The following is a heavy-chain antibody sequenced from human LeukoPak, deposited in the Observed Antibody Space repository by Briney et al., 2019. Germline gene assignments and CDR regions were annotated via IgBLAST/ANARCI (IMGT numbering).Heavy chain of an antibody. CDR1: GYTFTNYY. J-gene: IGHJ3*02. CDR2: INPSGGGT. CDR3: ARPMATFDAFDI. D-gene: IGHD5-24*01. V-gene: IGHV1-46*01. Sequence: GASVKVSCKASGYTFTNYYMHWVRQGPGQGLGWVGIINPSGGGTSYAQKFQGRVTMTRDTSTSTDYIELSSLRSEDTAVYYCARPMATFDAFDIWGQGTMVTVSS.